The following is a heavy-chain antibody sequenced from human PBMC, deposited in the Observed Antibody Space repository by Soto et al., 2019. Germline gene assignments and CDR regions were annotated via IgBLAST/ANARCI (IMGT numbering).Heavy chain of an antibody. D-gene: IGHD5-18*01. Sequence: GGSLRLSCAASGFTFSSYGMHWVRQAPGKGLEWVAVIWYDGSNKYYVDSVKGRFTISRDNSKNTLYLQMNSLRAEDTAVYYCARDRFSNTAMPKGYYYYYMDVWGKGTTVTVSS. CDR3: ARDRFSNTAMPKGYYYYYMDV. J-gene: IGHJ6*03. CDR2: IWYDGSNK. V-gene: IGHV3-33*01. CDR1: GFTFSSYG.